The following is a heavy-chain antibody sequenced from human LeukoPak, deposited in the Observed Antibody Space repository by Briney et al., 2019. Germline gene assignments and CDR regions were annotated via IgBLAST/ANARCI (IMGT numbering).Heavy chain of an antibody. CDR3: ARDSGSGNNDY. CDR1: GYTFTSYY. V-gene: IGHV1-46*01. D-gene: IGHD1-26*01. J-gene: IGHJ4*02. CDR2: INPSGSST. Sequence: SVKLSCMASGYTFTSYYMHCVRHAPEQGLEWIGIINPSGSSTSYAQKFQGRVTMTRDTSTSTVYMELRSLRSEDTAVYYCARDSGSGNNDYWGQGTLVTVSS.